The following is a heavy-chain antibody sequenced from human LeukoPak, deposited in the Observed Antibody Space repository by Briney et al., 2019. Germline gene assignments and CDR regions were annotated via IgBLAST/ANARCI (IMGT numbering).Heavy chain of an antibody. CDR1: RYTFTTYG. V-gene: IGHV1-18*01. Sequence: ASVKVSSKASRYTFTTYGFSWVRQAPGQGLEWMGWISAYNGNTNYAQKFQGRVTMTRDTSISPVYMELSSLRSEDTAVYYCARGHPIGAHTESSDHWGQGTLVTVSS. J-gene: IGHJ5*02. CDR2: ISAYNGNT. CDR3: ARGHPIGAHTESSDH. D-gene: IGHD1-14*01.